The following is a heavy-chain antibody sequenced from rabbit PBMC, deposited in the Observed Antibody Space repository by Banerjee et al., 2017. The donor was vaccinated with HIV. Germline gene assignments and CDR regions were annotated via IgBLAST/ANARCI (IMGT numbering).Heavy chain of an antibody. J-gene: IGHJ4*01. Sequence: QSLEESGGDLVKPGASLTPTCTASGFSFSSSYWICWVRQAPGKGLEWIGCIYGGSRDSTAYASWAKGRFTISKTSSTTVTLQMTSLTAADTATYFCARDPDSGGIDYDLWGPGTLVTVS. CDR1: GFSFSSSYW. CDR2: IYGGSRDST. V-gene: IGHV1S40*01. D-gene: IGHD8-1*01. CDR3: ARDPDSGGIDYDL.